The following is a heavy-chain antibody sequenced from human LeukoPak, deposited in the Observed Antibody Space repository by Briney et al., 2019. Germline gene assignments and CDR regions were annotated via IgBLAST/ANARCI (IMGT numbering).Heavy chain of an antibody. CDR2: ISSSSSII. D-gene: IGHD2-21*02. CDR3: PRDAGGDYVLTYFDY. CDR1: GFTFSSYS. Sequence: HPGGSLRLSCAASGFTFSSYSMNWVRQAPGKGLEWVSYISSSSSIIYYADSVRGRFTISRDNAKNSLYLQMNSLRAEDTAVYYCPRDAGGDYVLTYFDYWGQGSLATVSS. V-gene: IGHV3-48*01. J-gene: IGHJ4*02.